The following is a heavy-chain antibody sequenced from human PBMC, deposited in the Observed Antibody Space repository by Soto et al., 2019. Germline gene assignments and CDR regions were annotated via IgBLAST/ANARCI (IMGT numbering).Heavy chain of an antibody. J-gene: IGHJ6*02. CDR1: GYTFTTYG. CDR2: TSTYDGET. D-gene: IGHD3-10*01. V-gene: IGHV1-18*04. CDR3: ARERMFRGVIIGRNYYYYGMDA. Sequence: QVQLVQSGAEMTKPGASVKVSCKASGYTFTTYGISWVRQAPGQGLEWMGWTSTYDGETIYGQKVQGRVTMTTDTSTNTAYMELRSLRSDDTAVYYCARERMFRGVIIGRNYYYYGMDAWGQGTTVTVS.